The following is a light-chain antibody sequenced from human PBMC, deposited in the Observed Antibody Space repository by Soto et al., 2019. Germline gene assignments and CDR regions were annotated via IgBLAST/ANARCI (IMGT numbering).Light chain of an antibody. CDR1: QSVGSN. Sequence: EIVMTQSPATMSVSPGERATLSCRASQSVGSNLAWYQQKTGQAPRLLIYSASTRATGIPARFSGSGSGTEFTLTISSLQSEDFAVYYCQQYNNWPPWTFGQGTKVDI. CDR3: QQYNNWPPWT. CDR2: SAS. V-gene: IGKV3-15*01. J-gene: IGKJ1*01.